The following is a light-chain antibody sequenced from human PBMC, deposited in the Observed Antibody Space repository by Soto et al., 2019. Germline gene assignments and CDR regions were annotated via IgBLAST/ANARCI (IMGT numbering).Light chain of an antibody. CDR3: QQYNNWPWT. Sequence: EIVMTQSPATLSVSPGGRATLSCRASQSISDTLAWYQQKPGQAPRLLIYGASARVPCFPARFSGSGSGTDFALTISSLQSEDFAVYYCQQYNNWPWTFGQGTKVEIK. CDR1: QSISDT. J-gene: IGKJ1*01. CDR2: GAS. V-gene: IGKV3-15*01.